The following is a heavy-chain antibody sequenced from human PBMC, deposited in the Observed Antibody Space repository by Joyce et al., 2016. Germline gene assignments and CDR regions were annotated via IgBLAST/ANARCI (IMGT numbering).Heavy chain of an antibody. CDR2: ISTTSSTI. Sequence: EVQLVESGGGLVQPGGSLRLSCVASGFTLSSYDMNWVRQAPEKGLELVSYISTTSSTIYYAVSVKSRFTVSRENVKNSLYLQKNSLRDEDTAVYYCANLGNWYFDLWGRGTLVTVSS. CDR1: GFTLSSYD. J-gene: IGHJ2*01. CDR3: ANLGNWYFDL. V-gene: IGHV3-48*02.